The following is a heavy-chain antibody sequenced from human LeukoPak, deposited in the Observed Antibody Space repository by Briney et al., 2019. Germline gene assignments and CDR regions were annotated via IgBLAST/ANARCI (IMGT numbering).Heavy chain of an antibody. CDR2: INHSGRT. CDR3: ARGSGDYENYAFDI. D-gene: IGHD4-17*01. J-gene: IGHJ3*02. Sequence: SETLSLTCTVSGGSLSSYYWSWIRQPPGKGLEWIGEINHSGRTNYNPSLKSRVTISADTSKNQFSLKLCSVTAADTAVYYCARGSGDYENYAFDIWGQGTTVTVSS. V-gene: IGHV4-34*01. CDR1: GGSLSSYY.